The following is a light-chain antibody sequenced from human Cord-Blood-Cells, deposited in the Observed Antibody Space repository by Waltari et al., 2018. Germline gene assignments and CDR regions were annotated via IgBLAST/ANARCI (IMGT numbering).Light chain of an antibody. Sequence: QSALTQPASVSGSPGHSLTIPCTGTSSDVGGYHYVAWYQQHPRKAPKLVIYDVSNRPSGVSNRFSGSKSGNTASLTISGLQAEDEADYYCSSYTSSSTLVFGGGTKLTVL. V-gene: IGLV2-14*03. CDR3: SSYTSSSTLV. CDR1: SSDVGGYHY. CDR2: DVS. J-gene: IGLJ3*02.